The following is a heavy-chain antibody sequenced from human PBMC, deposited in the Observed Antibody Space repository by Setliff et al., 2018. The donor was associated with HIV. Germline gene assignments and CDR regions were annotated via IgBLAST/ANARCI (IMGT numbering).Heavy chain of an antibody. CDR2: IKHNGNS. J-gene: IGHJ6*03. CDR1: GGSFSAYY. V-gene: IGHV4-34*01. Sequence: NPSETLSLTCAVYGGSFSAYYWGWIRHPPGKGLEWIGEIKHNGNSNYNPSLKSRLTLSVDTSKNQFSLKLKSVTAADTAVYYCARVTYFYYYYMDVWGKGTTVTVSS. CDR3: ARVTYFYYYYMDV.